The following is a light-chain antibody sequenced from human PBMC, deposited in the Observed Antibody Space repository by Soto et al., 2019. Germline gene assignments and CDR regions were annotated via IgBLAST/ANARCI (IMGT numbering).Light chain of an antibody. J-gene: IGKJ1*01. CDR3: QQYHSTPL. V-gene: IGKV4-1*01. CDR1: QSVLSSSNNKNY. Sequence: DIVMTQSPDSLAVSLGERATINCKSSQSVLSSSNNKNYLSWYQQKPGQPPKLLIFWASTRESGVPDRFSGSGSGTDFTLPISSLQAEDVAVYYCQQYHSTPLFGRGTKVEIK. CDR2: WAS.